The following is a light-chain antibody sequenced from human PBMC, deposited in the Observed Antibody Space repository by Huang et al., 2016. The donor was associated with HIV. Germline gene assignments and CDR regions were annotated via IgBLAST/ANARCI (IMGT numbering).Light chain of an antibody. J-gene: IGKJ4*01. CDR1: QRVGSY. CDR2: DTS. V-gene: IGKV3-11*01. CDR3: QQRNSWPLT. Sequence: EIVLTQSPPSLSLSPGERGTLSCRASQRVGSYLTWYQQRPGQGPRLLIYDTSNRAPGVPARFSGGGSGTDFTLTITGLEPEDLAVYYCQQRNSWPLTFGGGTKVEI.